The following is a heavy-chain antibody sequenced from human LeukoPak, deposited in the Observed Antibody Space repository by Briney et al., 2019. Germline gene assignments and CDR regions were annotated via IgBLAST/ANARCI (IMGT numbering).Heavy chain of an antibody. J-gene: IGHJ6*02. Sequence: ASVKVSCKASGYTFTSYDINWVRQATGQGLEWMGWMNPNSGNTGYAQKFQGRVTMTRNTSISTAYMELSSLRSEDTVVYYCARGHSSSWYEIYYYYGMDVWGQGTTVTVSS. D-gene: IGHD6-13*01. V-gene: IGHV1-8*01. CDR2: MNPNSGNT. CDR1: GYTFTSYD. CDR3: ARGHSSSWYEIYYYYGMDV.